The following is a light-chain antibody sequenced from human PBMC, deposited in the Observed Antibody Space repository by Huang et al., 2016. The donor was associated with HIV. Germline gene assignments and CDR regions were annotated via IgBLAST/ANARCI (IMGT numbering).Light chain of an antibody. V-gene: IGKV3D-20*01. J-gene: IGKJ4*01. CDR3: QQYGGSPPLT. CDR1: QTINNNY. Sequence: EIVLTQSPATLSLSPGERATLSCGASQTINNNYLAWYQQKPGQAPRLLIYDASLRATDTPDRFRVSGSGTDFTLTISRLEPEDFAVYFCQQYGGSPPLTFGGGTKVEIK. CDR2: DAS.